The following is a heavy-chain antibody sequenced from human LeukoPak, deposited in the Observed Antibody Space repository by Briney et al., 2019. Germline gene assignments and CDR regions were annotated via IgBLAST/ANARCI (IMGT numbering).Heavy chain of an antibody. Sequence: PGGSLRLSCAASRFIFGNYAMSWVRQAPGKGLEWVSAISGSGVITYYADSVKGRFTISRGNSKNTLYLQMNSLRAEDTAVYYCAKEGYGSTWNADFDYWGQGTLVIVSS. CDR1: RFIFGNYA. D-gene: IGHD6-13*01. CDR2: ISGSGVIT. J-gene: IGHJ4*02. CDR3: AKEGYGSTWNADFDY. V-gene: IGHV3-23*01.